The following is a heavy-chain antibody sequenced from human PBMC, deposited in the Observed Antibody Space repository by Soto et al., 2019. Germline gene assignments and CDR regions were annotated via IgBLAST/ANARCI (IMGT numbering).Heavy chain of an antibody. Sequence: PSETLSLTCTVSGDSVSNSGYYWGWIRQSPGKRLEWIGSVSFSGSKYYNPSLRSRVTFSVDTSKTLISLKLRSVTAADTAVYYCACVSTWQGRDWSDSCGQATLVSVFS. CDR2: VSFSGSK. CDR1: GDSVSNSGYY. J-gene: IGHJ5*01. V-gene: IGHV4-39*01. D-gene: IGHD6-13*01. CDR3: ACVSTWQGRDWSDS.